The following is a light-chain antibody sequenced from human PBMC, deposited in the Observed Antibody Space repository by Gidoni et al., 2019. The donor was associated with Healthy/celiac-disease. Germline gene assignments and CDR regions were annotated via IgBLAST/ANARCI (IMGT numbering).Light chain of an antibody. CDR3: QQYNSYPLT. J-gene: IGKJ4*01. Sequence: DIQMPQSPATLSASVGDRVTITCRASQSISSWLARYQQKPGKAPKRLIYKASSLESGVPSRFSGSGSGTEFTLTSSSLQPDDFATYYCQQYNSYPLTFGGGTKVEIK. V-gene: IGKV1-5*03. CDR2: KAS. CDR1: QSISSW.